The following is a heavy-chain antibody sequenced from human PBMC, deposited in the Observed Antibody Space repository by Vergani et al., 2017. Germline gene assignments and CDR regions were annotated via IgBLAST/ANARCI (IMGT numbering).Heavy chain of an antibody. V-gene: IGHV3-23*04. D-gene: IGHD1-26*01. J-gene: IGHJ4*02. CDR2: ISGSGGST. CDR3: AKPPEWELRHFDY. Sequence: VQLVESGGGVVQPGRSLRLSCAASGFTFSSYAMSWVRQAPGKGLEWVSAISGSGGSTYYADSVKGRFTISRDNSKNTLYLQMNSLRAEDTAVYYCAKPPEWELRHFDYWGQGTLVTVSS. CDR1: GFTFSSYA.